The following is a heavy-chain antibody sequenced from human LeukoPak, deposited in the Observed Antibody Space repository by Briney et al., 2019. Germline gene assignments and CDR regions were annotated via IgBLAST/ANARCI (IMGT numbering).Heavy chain of an antibody. Sequence: GGSLRLSCAASGFTFSSYWMHWVRQAPGKGLVWVSRINTDGSSTSYADSVKGRFTISRDNAKNTLYLQMNSLGAEDTAVYYCARDWNPHSGYDWGYYDSSGYWAVDYWGQGTLVTVSS. CDR2: INTDGSST. J-gene: IGHJ4*02. D-gene: IGHD3-22*01. V-gene: IGHV3-74*01. CDR1: GFTFSSYW. CDR3: ARDWNPHSGYDWGYYDSSGYWAVDY.